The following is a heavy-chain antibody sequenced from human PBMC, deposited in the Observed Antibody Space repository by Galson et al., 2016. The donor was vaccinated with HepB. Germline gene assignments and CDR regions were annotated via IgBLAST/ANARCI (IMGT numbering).Heavy chain of an antibody. V-gene: IGHV4-31*03. CDR3: ARVGGFVTGPPARFHYNWFDP. CDR2: IYYSGST. CDR1: GGSISSGGYY. J-gene: IGHJ5*02. Sequence: TLSLTCTVSGGSISSGGYYWSWIRQHPGKGLEWIAYIYYSGSTYYNPSLKSRVTISVDKSKNQFSLKLSSVPAADTAVYYCARVGGFVTGPPARFHYNWFDPWGREPWPPSPQ. D-gene: IGHD2-2*01.